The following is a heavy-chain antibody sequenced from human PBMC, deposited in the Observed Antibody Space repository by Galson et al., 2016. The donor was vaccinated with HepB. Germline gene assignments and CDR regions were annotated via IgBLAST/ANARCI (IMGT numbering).Heavy chain of an antibody. Sequence: QSGAEVKKPGESLKMSCKGSGYSFATYWIGWVRQLPGKGLEWMGIIYPGDSDTRYSPSFQGQVTISADKSISTAYLQWSSLKASDTAIYYCVRHGNCVRGSCLNGLDPWGQGTLVTVSS. D-gene: IGHD2-2*01. CDR2: IYPGDSDT. CDR1: GYSFATYW. CDR3: VRHGNCVRGSCLNGLDP. J-gene: IGHJ5*02. V-gene: IGHV5-51*01.